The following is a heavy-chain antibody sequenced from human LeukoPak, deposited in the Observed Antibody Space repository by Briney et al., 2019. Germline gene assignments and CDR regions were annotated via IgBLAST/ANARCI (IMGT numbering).Heavy chain of an antibody. D-gene: IGHD3-10*01. Sequence: SGTLSLTSTVSGGSISGLYWSWIRQPAGKGLECIGRFYCSGTANYNTSLKGRVTMPVDTSKNQVSLKLTSVTAADTAVYYCARDTGYFGSGGFDQWGQGTLVTVSS. CDR1: GGSISGLY. CDR3: ARDTGYFGSGGFDQ. J-gene: IGHJ4*02. CDR2: FYCSGTA. V-gene: IGHV4-4*07.